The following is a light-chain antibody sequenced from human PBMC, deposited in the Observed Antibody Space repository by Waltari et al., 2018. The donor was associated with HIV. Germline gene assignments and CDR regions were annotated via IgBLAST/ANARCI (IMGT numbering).Light chain of an antibody. CDR3: CSNAGSHVV. J-gene: IGLJ2*01. CDR1: SSDLGRYNY. CDR2: DVN. V-gene: IGLV2-11*01. Sequence: QSALTQPRSVSGSPGQSVTISCTGISSDLGRYNYVSWYQQDPGKAPKLMLFDVNKRHAAVPARVSGAKSGNTGSLTISGLQAEDEADYYCCSNAGSHVVFGGGTKVTVL.